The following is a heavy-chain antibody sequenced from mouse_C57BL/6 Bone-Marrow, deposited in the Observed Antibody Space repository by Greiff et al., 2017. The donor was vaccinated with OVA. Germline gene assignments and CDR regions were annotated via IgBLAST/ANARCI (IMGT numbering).Heavy chain of an antibody. CDR1: GFTFSDYY. Sequence: EVQLVESGGGLVQPGGSLKLSCAASGFTFSDYYMYWVRQTPEKRLEWVAYISNGGGSTYYPDTVKGRFTISRDNAKNTLDLQLSRLKSEDTAMYYCARLDYGPLDYWGQGTTLTVSS. D-gene: IGHD1-1*02. CDR3: ARLDYGPLDY. J-gene: IGHJ2*01. V-gene: IGHV5-12*01. CDR2: ISNGGGST.